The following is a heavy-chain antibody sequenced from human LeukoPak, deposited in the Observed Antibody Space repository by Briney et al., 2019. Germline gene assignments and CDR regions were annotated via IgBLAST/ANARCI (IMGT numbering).Heavy chain of an antibody. D-gene: IGHD3-9*01. J-gene: IGHJ3*02. CDR1: GYTFTSYG. CDR3: ARDHSQPILTGHYSGAFDM. V-gene: IGHV1-18*01. Sequence: ASVKVSCKASGYTFTSYGISWVRQAPGQGLEWMGWISAYNGNTNYAQKLQGRVTMTTDTSTSTAYMELRSLRSDDTAVYYCARDHSQPILTGHYSGAFDMWGQGTMVTVSS. CDR2: ISAYNGNT.